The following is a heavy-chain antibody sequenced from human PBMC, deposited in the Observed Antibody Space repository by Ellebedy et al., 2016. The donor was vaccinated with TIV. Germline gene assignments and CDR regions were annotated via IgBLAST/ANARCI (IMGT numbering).Heavy chain of an antibody. CDR3: ARFPSAWYFDL. CDR1: GFTFSDSW. V-gene: IGHV3-11*01. Sequence: GESLKISXAASGFTFSDSWMSWVRQAPGKGLEWISYISNSGSSIYYANSVKGRFSISRDSAKNSLYLHMNSLRAEDTAVYYCARFPSAWYFDLWGRGTLVTVSS. D-gene: IGHD3-3*01. J-gene: IGHJ2*01. CDR2: ISNSGSSI.